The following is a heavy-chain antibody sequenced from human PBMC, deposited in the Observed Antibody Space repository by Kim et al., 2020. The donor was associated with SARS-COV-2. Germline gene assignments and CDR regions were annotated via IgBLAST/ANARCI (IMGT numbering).Heavy chain of an antibody. CDR3: ARGILVSGYSNSRGWNY. CDR2: INHSGST. Sequence: SETLSLTCAVYGGSFSGYYWGWIRQPPGKGLEWIGEINHSGSTNYSPSLKSRITISVDTSKNQFSLKLSSVIAADTAVYYCARGILVSGYSNSRGWNYWGQRTLVTVSS. V-gene: IGHV4-34*01. D-gene: IGHD6-13*01. CDR1: GGSFSGYY. J-gene: IGHJ4*02.